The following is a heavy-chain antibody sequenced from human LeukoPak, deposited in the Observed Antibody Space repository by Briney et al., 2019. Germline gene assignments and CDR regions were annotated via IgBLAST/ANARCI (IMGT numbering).Heavy chain of an antibody. Sequence: SVKVSCKASGGTFSSYAISWVRQAPGQGLEWMGRIIPILGIANYAQKFQGRVTITADKSTSTAYMELSSLRSEDTAVYYCAKRGEKPRPHYFDYWGQGTLVTVSS. J-gene: IGHJ4*02. CDR2: IIPILGIA. D-gene: IGHD3-16*01. CDR1: GGTFSSYA. V-gene: IGHV1-69*04. CDR3: AKRGEKPRPHYFDY.